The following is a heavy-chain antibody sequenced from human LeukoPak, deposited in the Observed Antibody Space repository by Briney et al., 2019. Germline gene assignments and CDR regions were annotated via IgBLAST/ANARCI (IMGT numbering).Heavy chain of an antibody. CDR3: ARLLAYGGGGEAFDY. Sequence: PGGSLRLSCAASGFTFDDYAMHWVRQAPGRGLEWVSGISWNSDTIGYADSVKGRFTISRDNAKNSLDLQMNSLRAEDTAVYYCARLLAYGGGGEAFDYWGQGSLVTVSS. J-gene: IGHJ4*02. CDR1: GFTFDDYA. V-gene: IGHV3-9*01. D-gene: IGHD1-26*01. CDR2: ISWNSDTI.